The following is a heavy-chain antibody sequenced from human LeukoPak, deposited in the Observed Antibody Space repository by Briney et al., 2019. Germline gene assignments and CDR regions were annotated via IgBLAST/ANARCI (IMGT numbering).Heavy chain of an antibody. Sequence: SETLSLTCTVSGGSISSYYWSWIRQPPGKGLEWIGYIYTSGSTNYNPSLKSRVTMSVDTSKNQFSLKLSSVTAADTAVYYCARSSPYYYDSSGYSPFDYWGQGTLVTVSS. V-gene: IGHV4-4*08. J-gene: IGHJ4*02. CDR2: IYTSGST. D-gene: IGHD3-22*01. CDR3: ARSSPYYYDSSGYSPFDY. CDR1: GGSISSYY.